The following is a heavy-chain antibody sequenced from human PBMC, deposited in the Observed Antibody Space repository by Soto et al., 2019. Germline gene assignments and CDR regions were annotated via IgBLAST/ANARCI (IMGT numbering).Heavy chain of an antibody. CDR3: VKGEYYYDSSGYYPFDY. J-gene: IGHJ4*02. V-gene: IGHV3-64D*06. CDR1: GFTFSSYA. CDR2: ISTNGGST. D-gene: IGHD3-22*01. Sequence: PGGSLRLSCSASGFTFSSYAMHWVRQAPGKGLEYVSSISTNGGSTHYADSVKGRFTISRDNSKNTQYLQVSSLRADDTAVYYCVKGEYYYDSSGYYPFDYWGQGTLVTVSS.